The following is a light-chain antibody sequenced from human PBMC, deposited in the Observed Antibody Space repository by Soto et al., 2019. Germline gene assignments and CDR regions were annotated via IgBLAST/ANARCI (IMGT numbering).Light chain of an antibody. J-gene: IGLJ2*01. CDR2: SNN. V-gene: IGLV1-44*01. Sequence: QPVLTQPPSASETPGQRVTISCSGSRSNIGSNTVNWYQQLPGTAPKLLIYSNNQRPSGVPDRFSGSKSGTSASLAISGLQSEDEADYYCAAWDDSLNLNGVVFGGGTKLTVL. CDR1: RSNIGSNT. CDR3: AAWDDSLNLNGVV.